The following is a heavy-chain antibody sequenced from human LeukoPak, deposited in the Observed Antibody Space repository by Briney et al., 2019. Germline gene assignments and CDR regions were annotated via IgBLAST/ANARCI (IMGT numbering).Heavy chain of an antibody. D-gene: IGHD2-2*01. V-gene: IGHV3-7*03. CDR2: IKQDGSEK. CDR3: ARGEYQLAGDY. Sequence: GGSLRLSCAACGFTFSIHRMSCAPEAPGKGRECVANIKQDGSEKYYVDSVKGRFTIARDNAKNSLHLQINGLRAEDTAVYYCARGEYQLAGDYWGQGTLVTVSS. CDR1: GFTFSIHR. J-gene: IGHJ4*02.